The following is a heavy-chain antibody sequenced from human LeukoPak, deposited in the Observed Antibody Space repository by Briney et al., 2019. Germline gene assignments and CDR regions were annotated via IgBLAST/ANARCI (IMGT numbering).Heavy chain of an antibody. V-gene: IGHV4-34*01. J-gene: IGHJ4*02. Sequence: SETLSLTCAVYGGSFSGYYWSWIRQPPGKGLEWIGEINHSGSTNYNPYLKSRVTISVDTSKNQFSLKLSSVTSADTAVYYCARRVDYWGQGTLVTVSS. CDR1: GGSFSGYY. CDR2: INHSGST. D-gene: IGHD6-13*01. CDR3: ARRVDY.